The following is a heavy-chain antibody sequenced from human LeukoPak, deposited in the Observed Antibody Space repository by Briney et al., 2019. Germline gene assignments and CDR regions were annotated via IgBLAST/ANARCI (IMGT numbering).Heavy chain of an antibody. D-gene: IGHD3-3*01. CDR2: ISGSGGST. CDR3: AKDVRITIFGVVIRYFDY. CDR1: GFTFSSYA. Sequence: GGSLRLSCAASGFTFSSYAMSWVRQAPGKGLEWVSAISGSGGSTYYADSVKGRFTISRDNSKNTLYLQMNSLRAEDTAVYYCAKDVRITIFGVVIRYFDYWGQGILVTVSS. V-gene: IGHV3-23*01. J-gene: IGHJ4*02.